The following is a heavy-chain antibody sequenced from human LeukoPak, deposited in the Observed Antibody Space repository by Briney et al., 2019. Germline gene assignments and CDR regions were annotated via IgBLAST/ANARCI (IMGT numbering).Heavy chain of an antibody. CDR1: GGSVSSGSYY. CDR2: IYYSGST. J-gene: IGHJ5*02. CDR3: ARAAADRFDP. V-gene: IGHV4-61*01. D-gene: IGHD6-13*01. Sequence: SETLSLTCTVSGGSVSSGSYYWSWIRQPPGKGPEWIGYIYYSGSTNYNPSLKSRVTISVDTSKNQFSLKLSSVTAADTAVYYCARAAADRFDPWGQGTLVTVSS.